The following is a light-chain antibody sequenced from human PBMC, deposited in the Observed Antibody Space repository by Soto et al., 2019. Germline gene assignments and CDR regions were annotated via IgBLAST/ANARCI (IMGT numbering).Light chain of an antibody. V-gene: IGKV3-20*01. J-gene: IGKJ1*01. CDR1: QSIRSNY. CDR2: GAS. Sequence: EIVLTQSPGTLSLSPGERATLSCRASQSIRSNYLAWYQQKPGQAPRLLIYGASSRATGIPDRFSGSGSGTDFTLTISILEPEDSAIYYCQQYGSWTFGQGTKVEIK. CDR3: QQYGSWT.